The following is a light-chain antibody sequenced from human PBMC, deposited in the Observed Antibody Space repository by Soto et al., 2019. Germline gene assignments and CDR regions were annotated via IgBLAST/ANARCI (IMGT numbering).Light chain of an antibody. V-gene: IGLV2-14*01. Sequence: QSVLTQPASVSGSPGQSIIISCTGTSSDVGGYYYVSWYQQLPGKAPKLTIYEVSNRPSGVSNRFPGSKSGNTASLTISGLQAEDEADYYCCSYTSSGTWVFGGGTKLTVL. CDR1: SSDVGGYYY. CDR2: EVS. J-gene: IGLJ3*02. CDR3: CSYTSSGTWV.